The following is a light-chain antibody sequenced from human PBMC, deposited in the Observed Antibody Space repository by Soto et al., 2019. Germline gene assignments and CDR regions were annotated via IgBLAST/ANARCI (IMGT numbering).Light chain of an antibody. Sequence: EIVLTQYPGTLSLSPGERATLSCRASQSVTSNYLAWYQQKPGQAPRLLIFGASSRATGIPDKFSGSGSGTDFTLTISRLEPDDFAVYYCQRYGGPSWTFGQGTKVDIK. CDR1: QSVTSNY. J-gene: IGKJ1*01. CDR2: GAS. CDR3: QRYGGPSWT. V-gene: IGKV3-20*01.